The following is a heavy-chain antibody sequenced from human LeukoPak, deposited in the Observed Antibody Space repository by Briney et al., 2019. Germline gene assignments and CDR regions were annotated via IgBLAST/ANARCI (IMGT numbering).Heavy chain of an antibody. CDR1: GFSFSSNW. CDR2: IKRDGSQK. V-gene: IGHV3-7*01. CDR3: ARLGLEVGGPNWFDP. Sequence: SGGSLRLSCAAPGFSFSSNWMGWVRQAPGKGLEWVAHIKRDGSQKYYLDSVKGRFTISRDNAKNSLYLQMNSLRVGDTAVYYCARLGLEVGGPNWFDPWGQGTLVTVSS. J-gene: IGHJ5*02. D-gene: IGHD1-1*01.